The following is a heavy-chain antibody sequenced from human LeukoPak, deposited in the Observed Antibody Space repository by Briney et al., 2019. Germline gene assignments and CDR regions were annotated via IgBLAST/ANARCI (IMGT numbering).Heavy chain of an antibody. V-gene: IGHV1-46*01. CDR3: ARDRIIGGSSGRWFDP. Sequence: GASVKLSCKASGYTFTSYYMHWVRQAPGQGLEWMGIINPSGGSTSYAQKYQGRVTMTRDTSTSTVYMELSSLRSEDTAVYYCARDRIIGGSSGRWFDPWGQGTLVTVSS. CDR2: INPSGGST. J-gene: IGHJ5*02. D-gene: IGHD1-20*01. CDR1: GYTFTSYY.